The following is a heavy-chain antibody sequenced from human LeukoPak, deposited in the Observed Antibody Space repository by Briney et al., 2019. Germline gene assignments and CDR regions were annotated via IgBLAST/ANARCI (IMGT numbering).Heavy chain of an antibody. J-gene: IGHJ4*02. CDR2: IYPSDPRT. V-gene: IGHV5-51*01. CDR1: GYSFTRDW. D-gene: IGHD4-23*01. CDR3: ARCVYGGNCDS. Sequence: GESLKISCKGSGYSFTRDWIAWVRQMPGKGLEWMGIIYPSDPRTRYSPSFQGQVTVSVDKSIYTAYLQWSSLKASDTAMYYCARCVYGGNCDSWGQGTLVTVSS.